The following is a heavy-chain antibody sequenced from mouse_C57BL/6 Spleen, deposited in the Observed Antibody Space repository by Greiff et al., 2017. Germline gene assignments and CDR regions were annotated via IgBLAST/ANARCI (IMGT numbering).Heavy chain of an antibody. J-gene: IGHJ2*01. CDR1: GYSITSGYY. CDR2: ISYDGSN. V-gene: IGHV3-6*01. CDR3: ARWGRSPYYFDY. Sequence: EVKLMESGPGLVKPSQSLSLTCSVTGYSITSGYYWNWLRQFPGNKLEWMGYISYDGSNNSNPSLKNRISITRDTSKNQFFLKLNSVTTEDTATYYCARWGRSPYYFDYWGQGTTLTVSS.